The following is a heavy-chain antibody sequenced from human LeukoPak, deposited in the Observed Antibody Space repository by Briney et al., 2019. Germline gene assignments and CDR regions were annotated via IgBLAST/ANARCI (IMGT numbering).Heavy chain of an antibody. Sequence: ASVKVSCKASGYTFTSYGISWVRQAPGQGLEWMGWISAYNGNTNYAQKLQGRATMTTDTSASTAYMELGSLRSDDTAVYYCAREGDDILTGFNNWFDPWGQGTLVTVSS. CDR2: ISAYNGNT. V-gene: IGHV1-18*01. CDR1: GYTFTSYG. CDR3: AREGDDILTGFNNWFDP. D-gene: IGHD3-9*01. J-gene: IGHJ5*02.